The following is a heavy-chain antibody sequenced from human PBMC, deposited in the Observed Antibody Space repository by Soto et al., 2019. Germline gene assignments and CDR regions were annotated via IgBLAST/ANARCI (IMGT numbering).Heavy chain of an antibody. CDR2: IEADGSEI. J-gene: IGHJ4*02. CDR1: GFTFSSYW. V-gene: IGHV3-7*04. Sequence: PGGSLRLSCVGSGFTFSSYWMNWVRQVPGKGLEWVANIEADGSEINYVDSVKGRFTISRDNAKNSLYLQMDSLRAEDTAVYYCARSSGWTGDYWGRGILVTGSS. D-gene: IGHD3-10*01. CDR3: ARSSGWTGDY.